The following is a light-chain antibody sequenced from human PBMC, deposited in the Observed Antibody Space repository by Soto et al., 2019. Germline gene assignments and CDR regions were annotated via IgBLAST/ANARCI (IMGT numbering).Light chain of an antibody. CDR1: SSDVCGYNY. Sequence: QSVLTHPASVSGSPGQSITISCTGTSSDVCGYNYVSWYQHHPGKAPKFMIYDVSNRPSGVSNRFSGSKSGNTASLTISGLQAEDEADYYCSSYTTSNTRQIVFGTGTKVTVL. CDR3: SSYTTSNTRQIV. CDR2: DVS. V-gene: IGLV2-14*03. J-gene: IGLJ1*01.